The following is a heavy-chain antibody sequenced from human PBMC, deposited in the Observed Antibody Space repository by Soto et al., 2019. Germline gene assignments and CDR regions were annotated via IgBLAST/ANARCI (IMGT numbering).Heavy chain of an antibody. J-gene: IGHJ3*02. Sequence: GESLKISCAASGFTVSSNYMSWVRQAPGKGLEWVSILYSGGTTHYADSVKGRFTISRDSSKNTLYLQMNSLGAGDTAVYYCARVIIGTSVGYDALDIWGQGTMVTVSS. CDR3: ARVIIGTSVGYDALDI. CDR1: GFTVSSNY. V-gene: IGHV3-66*01. D-gene: IGHD1-7*01. CDR2: LYSGGTT.